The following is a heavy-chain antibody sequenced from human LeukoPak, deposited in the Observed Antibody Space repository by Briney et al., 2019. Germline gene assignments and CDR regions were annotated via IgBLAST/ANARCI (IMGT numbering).Heavy chain of an antibody. CDR2: MNPNSGNT. D-gene: IGHD6-19*01. CDR1: GYTFTSYD. V-gene: IGHV1-8*03. CDR3: ARRRSGWYYYYYYMDV. Sequence: ASVKVSCKASGYTFTSYDINWVRQATGQGLEWMGWMNPNSGNTGYAQKFQGRVTITRNTSISTAYMELSSLRSEDTAVYYCARRRSGWYYYYYYMDVWGKGTTVTVSS. J-gene: IGHJ6*03.